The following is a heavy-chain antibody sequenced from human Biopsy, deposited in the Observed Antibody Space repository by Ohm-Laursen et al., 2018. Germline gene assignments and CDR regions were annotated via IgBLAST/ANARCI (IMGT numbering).Heavy chain of an antibody. J-gene: IGHJ6*02. CDR1: VFSFDDFA. CDR2: IDWNRRNI. CDR3: VKDTNWNYVWDRPGATKGMDV. D-gene: IGHD1-7*01. Sequence: SLRLSCSASVFSFDDFAMHWVRQSPGKGLEWVAGIDWNRRNINYGDSVKGRFSVSRDNAKNSLYLQMNRLTGEDTALYYCVKDTNWNYVWDRPGATKGMDVWGQGTTVTVSS. V-gene: IGHV3-9*01.